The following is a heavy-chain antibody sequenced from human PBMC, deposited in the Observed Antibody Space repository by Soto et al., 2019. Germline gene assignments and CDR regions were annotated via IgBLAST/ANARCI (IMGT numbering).Heavy chain of an antibody. D-gene: IGHD3-9*01. CDR1: GFTFSNAW. CDR3: TTVVSYYDILTGYRYYYYYGMDV. Sequence: GGSLRLSCAASGFTFSNAWMSWVRQAPGKGLEWVGRIKSKTDGGTTDYAAPVKGRFTISRDDSKNTLYLQMNSLKTEDTAVYYCTTVVSYYDILTGYRYYYYYGMDVWGQGTTVTVSS. V-gene: IGHV3-15*01. CDR2: IKSKTDGGTT. J-gene: IGHJ6*02.